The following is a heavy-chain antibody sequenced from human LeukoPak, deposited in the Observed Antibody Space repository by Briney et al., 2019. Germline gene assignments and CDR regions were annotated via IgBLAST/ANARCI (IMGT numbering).Heavy chain of an antibody. D-gene: IGHD6-6*01. CDR3: ARESDSSSSEFDY. CDR2: ISSSSSYI. CDR1: GLTFSSYS. Sequence: PGGSLRLSCAASGLTFSSYSMNWVRQAPGKGLEWVSSISSSSSYIYYADSVKGRFTISRDNAKNSLYLQMNSLRAEDTAVYYCARESDSSSSEFDYWGQGTLVTVSS. J-gene: IGHJ4*02. V-gene: IGHV3-21*01.